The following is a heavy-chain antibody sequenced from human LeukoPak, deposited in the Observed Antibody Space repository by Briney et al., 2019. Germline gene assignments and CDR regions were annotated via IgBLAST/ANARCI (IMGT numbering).Heavy chain of an antibody. CDR3: ARVVSRYFYFDY. Sequence: SETLSLTRTVSGGSISSYYWSWIRQPPAKGLEWIGYIYYSGSTNYNPSLKSRVTISVDTSKNQFSLKLSSVTAADTAVYYCARVVSRYFYFDYWGQGTLVTVSS. D-gene: IGHD2-8*01. J-gene: IGHJ4*02. CDR1: GGSISSYY. V-gene: IGHV4-59*01. CDR2: IYYSGST.